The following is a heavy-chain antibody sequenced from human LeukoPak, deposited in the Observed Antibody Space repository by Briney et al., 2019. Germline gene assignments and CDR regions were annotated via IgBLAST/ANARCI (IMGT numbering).Heavy chain of an antibody. Sequence: SETLSLTCAVSGASISRYYWSWIRQPPGKGLEWIGYIYYSGSTNYNPSLKSRVTMSVDTSKNEFSLKLSSVTTADTAVYYCATRRIAVAAPFDYWGQGTLVTVSS. CDR3: ATRRIAVAAPFDY. D-gene: IGHD6-19*01. J-gene: IGHJ4*02. CDR2: IYYSGST. CDR1: GASISRYY. V-gene: IGHV4-59*01.